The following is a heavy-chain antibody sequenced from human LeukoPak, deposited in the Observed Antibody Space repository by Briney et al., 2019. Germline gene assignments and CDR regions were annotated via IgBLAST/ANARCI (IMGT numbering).Heavy chain of an antibody. CDR1: GGSISSYY. CDR3: ARDSSYYDILTGYFDY. J-gene: IGHJ4*02. CDR2: IYYSGST. V-gene: IGHV4-59*01. Sequence: SETLSLTCTVSGGSISSYYWSWIRQPPGKGLEWIGYIYYSGSTNYNPSLKSRVTISVDTSKNQFSLKLSSVTAADTAVYYCARDSSYYDILTGYFDYWAREPWSPSPQ. D-gene: IGHD3-9*01.